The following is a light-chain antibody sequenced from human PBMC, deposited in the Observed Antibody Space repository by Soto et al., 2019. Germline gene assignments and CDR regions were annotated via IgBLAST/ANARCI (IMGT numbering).Light chain of an antibody. CDR2: GTS. J-gene: IGKJ2*01. CDR3: QQYNKWPYT. CDR1: QSVGRN. Sequence: EIVMTQSPVALSVSPGESAALSCRASQSVGRNFAWYQQRPGQAPAVLIYGTSTRATGVPAKFSGSGSGTDFTLTISSLQSEDCAVYYCQQYNKWPYTFGQGTRLEIK. V-gene: IGKV3-15*01.